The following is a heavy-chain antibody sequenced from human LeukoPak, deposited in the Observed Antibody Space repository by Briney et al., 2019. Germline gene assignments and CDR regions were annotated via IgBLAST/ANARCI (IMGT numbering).Heavy chain of an antibody. D-gene: IGHD6-13*01. CDR1: GFTFSDYY. Sequence: PGGSLRLSCAASGFTFSDYYMSWIRQAPGKGLKWVSYISSSGSTIYYADSVKGRFTISRDNAKNSLYLQMNSLRAEDTAVYYCARDHKASSWYRGYWFDPWGQGTLVTVSS. J-gene: IGHJ5*02. CDR3: ARDHKASSWYRGYWFDP. V-gene: IGHV3-11*01. CDR2: ISSSGSTI.